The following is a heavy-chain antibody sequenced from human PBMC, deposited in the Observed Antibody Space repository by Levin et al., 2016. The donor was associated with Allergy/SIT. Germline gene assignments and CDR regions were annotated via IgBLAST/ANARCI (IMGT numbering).Heavy chain of an antibody. CDR2: ISGYGGST. J-gene: IGHJ4*02. CDR3: AKGGSSSSWYRGDY. CDR1: GFTFSSYA. Sequence: GGSLRLSCAASGFTFSSYATSWVRQAPGKGLEWVSSISGYGGSTSYADSVKGRLTISRDNSKNTLYLQVNSLRAEDTAVYYCAKGGSSSSWYRGDYWGQGTLVTVSS. D-gene: IGHD6-13*01. V-gene: IGHV3-23*01.